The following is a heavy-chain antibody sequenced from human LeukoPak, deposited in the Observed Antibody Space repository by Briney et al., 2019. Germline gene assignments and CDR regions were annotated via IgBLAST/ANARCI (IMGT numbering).Heavy chain of an antibody. J-gene: IGHJ4*02. CDR2: ISGSGGST. CDR3: AKIRLRDIVVVPAAFDY. Sequence: GGSLRLSCAASGFTFSSYAMSWVRQAPGKGLEWVSAISGSGGSTYYADSVKGRFTISRDNSKNTLYLQMNSLRAEDTAVYYCAKIRLRDIVVVPAAFDYWGQGTLVIVSS. V-gene: IGHV3-23*01. D-gene: IGHD2-2*01. CDR1: GFTFSSYA.